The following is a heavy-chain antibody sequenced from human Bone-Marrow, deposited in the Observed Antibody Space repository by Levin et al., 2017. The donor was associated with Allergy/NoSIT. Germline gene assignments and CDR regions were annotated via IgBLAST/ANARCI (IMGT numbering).Heavy chain of an antibody. CDR1: GFSVNTTGVG. J-gene: IGHJ4*02. CDR2: IYWDDDK. D-gene: IGHD6-19*01. V-gene: IGHV2-5*02. Sequence: SGPTLVKPTQTLTLTCSVSGFSVNTTGVGVGWVRQPPGKGLEWLALIYWDDDKRFSPTLKTRLAITKDSSKNEVVLTLTNMDPMDTGNYFCVHPIWGSGSYSRTFDTWGQGALVTGSS. CDR3: VHPIWGSGSYSRTFDT.